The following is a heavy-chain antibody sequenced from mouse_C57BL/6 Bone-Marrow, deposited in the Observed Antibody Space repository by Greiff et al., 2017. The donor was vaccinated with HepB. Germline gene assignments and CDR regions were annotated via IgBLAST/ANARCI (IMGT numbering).Heavy chain of an antibody. V-gene: IGHV1-81*01. D-gene: IGHD2-3*01. CDR3: ARGWLLRFLDY. CDR1: GYTFTSYG. CDR2: IYPRSGNT. Sequence: QVQLQQSGAELARPGASVKLSCKASGYTFTSYGISWVKQRTGQGLEWIGAIYPRSGNTYYNEKFKGKATLTADKSSSTAYMELRSLTSEDSAVYFCARGWLLRFLDYWGQGTTLTVSS. J-gene: IGHJ2*01.